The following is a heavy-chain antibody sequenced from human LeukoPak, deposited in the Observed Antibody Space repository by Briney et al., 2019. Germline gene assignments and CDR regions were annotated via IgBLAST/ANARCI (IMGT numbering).Heavy chain of an antibody. Sequence: GGSLRLSCAASGFTFSSYGMHWVRQAPGKGLEWVAVISYDGSNKYYADSVKGRFTISRDNSKNTLYLQMNSLRAEDTAVYYCAKDGYDSGSSYYYYYMDVWGKGTTVTVSS. D-gene: IGHD5-12*01. V-gene: IGHV3-30*18. CDR1: GFTFSSYG. CDR2: ISYDGSNK. J-gene: IGHJ6*03. CDR3: AKDGYDSGSSYYYYYMDV.